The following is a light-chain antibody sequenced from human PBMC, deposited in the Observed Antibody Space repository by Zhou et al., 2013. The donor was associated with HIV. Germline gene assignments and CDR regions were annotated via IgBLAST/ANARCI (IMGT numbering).Light chain of an antibody. CDR2: AAS. J-gene: IGKJ3*01. Sequence: AIRMTQSPSSFSASTGDRVTITCRASQGISSYLAWYQQKPGKAPKLLIYAASTLQSGVPSRFSGGGSGTDFTLTISSLQPEDFATYYCQQYNSYPFTFGPGTRVDIK. CDR3: QQYNSYPFT. CDR1: QGISSY. V-gene: IGKV1-8*01.